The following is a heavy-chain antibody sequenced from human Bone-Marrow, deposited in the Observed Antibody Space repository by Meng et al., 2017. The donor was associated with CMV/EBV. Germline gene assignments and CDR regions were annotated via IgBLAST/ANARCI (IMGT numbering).Heavy chain of an antibody. CDR1: GFAFSSYA. CDR2: ISSNGGGT. Sequence: SCAASGFAFSSYAMHWVRQAPGKGLEYVSTISSNGGGTYYADSVKGRFTISRDNSKNTLYLQMGSLRAEDMAVYYCERSMEGTYFDYWGQGTLVTVSS. V-gene: IGHV3-64*02. CDR3: ERSMEGTYFDY. J-gene: IGHJ4*02. D-gene: IGHD1-1*01.